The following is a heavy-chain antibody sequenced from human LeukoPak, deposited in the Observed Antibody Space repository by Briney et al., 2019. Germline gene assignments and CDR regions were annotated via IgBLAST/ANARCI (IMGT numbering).Heavy chain of an antibody. Sequence: PGGSLRLSCAASGFTFDDYTMHWVRQAPGKGLEWVSAISGSGGSTYYADSVKGRFTISRDNSKNTLYLQMNSLRAEDTAVYYCAKVPVYYDFWSGSFDYWGQGTLVTVSS. J-gene: IGHJ4*02. D-gene: IGHD3-3*01. V-gene: IGHV3-23*01. CDR2: ISGSGGST. CDR3: AKVPVYYDFWSGSFDY. CDR1: GFTFDDYT.